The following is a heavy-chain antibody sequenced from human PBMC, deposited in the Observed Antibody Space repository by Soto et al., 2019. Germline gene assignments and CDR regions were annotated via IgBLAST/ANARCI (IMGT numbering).Heavy chain of an antibody. V-gene: IGHV4-34*01. CDR2: INHSGST. CDR3: ARGRDYVWGSYRTLYYYGMDV. CDR1: GGSFSGYY. D-gene: IGHD3-16*02. Sequence: PSETLSLTCGVYGGSFSGYYWSWIRQPPGKGLEWIGEINHSGSTNYNPSLKSRVTISVDTSKNQFSLKLSSVTAADTAVYYCARGRDYVWGSYRTLYYYGMDVWGQGTTVTVSS. J-gene: IGHJ6*02.